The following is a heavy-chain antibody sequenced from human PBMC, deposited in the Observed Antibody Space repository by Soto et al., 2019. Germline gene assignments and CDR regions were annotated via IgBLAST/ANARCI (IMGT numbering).Heavy chain of an antibody. CDR3: ARGSTMVRGVIGTTRPLFEY. V-gene: IGHV4-31*03. J-gene: IGHJ4*02. CDR1: GGSISSGGYY. Sequence: PSETLSLTCTVSGGSISSGGYYWSWIRQHPGKGLEWIGYIYYSGSTYYNPSLKSRVTISVDTSKNQFSLKLSSVTAADTAVYYCARGSTMVRGVIGTTRPLFEYWGQGTLVTVSS. CDR2: IYYSGST. D-gene: IGHD3-10*01.